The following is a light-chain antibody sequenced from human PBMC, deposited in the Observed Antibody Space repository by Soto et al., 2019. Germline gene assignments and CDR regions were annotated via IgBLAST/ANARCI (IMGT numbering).Light chain of an antibody. V-gene: IGKV3-11*01. CDR3: QQRANVVS. CDR1: QSVRNY. Sequence: EIVLTQSPVTLSLSPGERATLSCSASQSVRNYLAWYQQKPGQGPRLLIYDTFNRATGIPPRFSGSGSGTYFTITISSLESEDFAVYYCQQRANVVSFGGGTRVEIK. J-gene: IGKJ4*01. CDR2: DTF.